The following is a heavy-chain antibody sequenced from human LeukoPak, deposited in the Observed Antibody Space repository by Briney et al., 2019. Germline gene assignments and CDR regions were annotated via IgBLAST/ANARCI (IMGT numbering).Heavy chain of an antibody. D-gene: IGHD6-19*01. J-gene: IGHJ4*02. CDR3: ARDWGSYSNGWRAFDY. V-gene: IGHV4-4*07. Sequence: SETLSLTCTVSGGSISSFYWTWIRQPAGKGLEWIGRIYTSGGTNYNPSLKSRVTMSVDTSKNQFSLKLSSVTAADTAVYYCARDWGSYSNGWRAFDYWGQGTLVTVSS. CDR2: IYTSGGT. CDR1: GGSISSFY.